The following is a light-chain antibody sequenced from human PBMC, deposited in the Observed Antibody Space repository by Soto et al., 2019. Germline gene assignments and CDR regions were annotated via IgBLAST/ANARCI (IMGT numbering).Light chain of an antibody. Sequence: QSVLTQPPSASGTPGQRVTISCSRSSSNIGTNTVNWYQQLPGTAPKLLIYSNNQRPSGVPDRFSGSKSGTSASLAISGLQSEDEADYDCAAWDDSLNGYVFGTGTKVTVL. CDR1: SSNIGTNT. J-gene: IGLJ1*01. V-gene: IGLV1-44*01. CDR3: AAWDDSLNGYV. CDR2: SNN.